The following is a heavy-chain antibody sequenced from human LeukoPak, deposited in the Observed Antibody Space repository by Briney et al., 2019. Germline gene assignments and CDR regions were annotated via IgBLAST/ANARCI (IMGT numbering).Heavy chain of an antibody. J-gene: IGHJ4*02. CDR3: ARRYCGGDCSFDY. CDR2: ISSSGSTI. V-gene: IGHV3-48*01. D-gene: IGHD2-21*01. Sequence: GESLKISCAASGFTFSSYWMNWVRQAPGKGLEWVSYISSSGSTIYYADSVKGRFTISRDNAKNSLYLQMNSLRAEDTAVYYCARRYCGGDCSFDYWGQGTLVTVSS. CDR1: GFTFSSYW.